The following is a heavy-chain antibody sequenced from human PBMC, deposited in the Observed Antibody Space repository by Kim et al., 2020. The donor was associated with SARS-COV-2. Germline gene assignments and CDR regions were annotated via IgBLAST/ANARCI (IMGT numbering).Heavy chain of an antibody. CDR2: IIPIFGTA. D-gene: IGHD1-26*01. CDR1: GGTFSSYA. CDR3: AREALRGAVSNPGYYSGSYYVSWFDP. J-gene: IGHJ5*02. Sequence: SVKVSCKASGGTFSSYAISWVRQAPGQGLEWMGGIIPIFGTANYAQKFQGRVTITADESTSTAYMELSSLRSEDTAVYYCAREALRGAVSNPGYYSGSYYVSWFDPWGQGTLVTVSS. V-gene: IGHV1-69*13.